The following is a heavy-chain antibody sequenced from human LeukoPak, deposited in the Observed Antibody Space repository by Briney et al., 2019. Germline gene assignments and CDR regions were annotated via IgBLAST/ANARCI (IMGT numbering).Heavy chain of an antibody. CDR1: GGSISSGSYY. J-gene: IGHJ4*02. CDR2: IYTSGST. V-gene: IGHV4-61*02. Sequence: PSETLSLTCTVSGGSISSGSYYWSWIRQPAGKGLEWIGRIYTSGSTNYNPSLKSRVTISVDTSKNQFSLKLSSVTAADTAVYYCARVHTAMVLHFGYWGQGTLVTVSS. D-gene: IGHD5-18*01. CDR3: ARVHTAMVLHFGY.